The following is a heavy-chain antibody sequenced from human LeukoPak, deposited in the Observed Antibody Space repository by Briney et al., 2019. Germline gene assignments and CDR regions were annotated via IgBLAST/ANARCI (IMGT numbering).Heavy chain of an antibody. CDR2: IYSSGSP. CDR3: ARDGGGYYRRDYYYYMDV. J-gene: IGHJ6*03. CDR1: GGPISSYY. Sequence: PSETLSLTCTVSGGPISSYYWSWIRQPPGKGLEWIGYIYSSGSPNYSPSLKSRVTISVDTSKNQCSLELSSVTAADTAAYYCARDGGGYYRRDYYYYMDVWGKGTTVTVSS. V-gene: IGHV4-59*01. D-gene: IGHD3-3*01.